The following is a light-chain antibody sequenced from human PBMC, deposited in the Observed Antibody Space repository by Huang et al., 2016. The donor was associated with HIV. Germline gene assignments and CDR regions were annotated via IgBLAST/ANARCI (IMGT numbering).Light chain of an antibody. CDR3: QQRYNWPT. CDR1: QTVSNY. Sequence: EIVLTQSPATLSLSAGESATLPCRASQTVSNYLAWYQHKPGQAPRLLIYDASNRASGSPVRFSGRGSGTDFTLTIDGLESEDVAVYYCQQRYNWPTFGGGTKVEIK. V-gene: IGKV3-11*01. J-gene: IGKJ4*01. CDR2: DAS.